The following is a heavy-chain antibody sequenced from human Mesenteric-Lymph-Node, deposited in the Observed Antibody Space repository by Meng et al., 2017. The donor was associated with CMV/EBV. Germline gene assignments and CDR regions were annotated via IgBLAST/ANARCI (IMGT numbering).Heavy chain of an antibody. Sequence: SGYTFTGYSMHLVRQAPGQGLEWMGWISVYNGNTNYAQKLQGRVTMTTDTSTSTAYMELRSLKSDDTAVYYCARETDGYGIVYYFDYWGQGTLVTVSS. D-gene: IGHD1-26*01. CDR1: GYTFTGYS. CDR3: ARETDGYGIVYYFDY. V-gene: IGHV1-18*04. CDR2: ISVYNGNT. J-gene: IGHJ4*02.